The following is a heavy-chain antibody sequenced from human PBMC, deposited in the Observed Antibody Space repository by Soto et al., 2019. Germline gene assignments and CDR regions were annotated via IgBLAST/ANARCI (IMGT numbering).Heavy chain of an antibody. Sequence: QVQLVQSGAEVKKPGSSVKVSCKASGGTFSSYTISWVRQAPGQGLEWMGRIIPILGIANYAQKFQGRVTITADKSTSTVYMELSSLRSEDTAVYYCARGMLDTAMVSSLDYWGQGTLVTVSS. CDR3: ARGMLDTAMVSSLDY. D-gene: IGHD5-18*01. CDR2: IIPILGIA. J-gene: IGHJ4*02. CDR1: GGTFSSYT. V-gene: IGHV1-69*02.